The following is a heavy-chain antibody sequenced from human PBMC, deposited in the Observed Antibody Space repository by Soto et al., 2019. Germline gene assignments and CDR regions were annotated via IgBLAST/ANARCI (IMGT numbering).Heavy chain of an antibody. J-gene: IGHJ4*02. CDR2: ISGSGGST. CDR3: AKDMVRGVIPPILDS. D-gene: IGHD3-10*01. CDR1: GFTFSSYA. V-gene: IGHV3-23*01. Sequence: EVQLLESGGGLVQPGGSLRLSCAASGFTFSSYAMSWVRQAPGKGLEWVSAISGSGGSTYYADSVKGRFTISRDNSKNTLHLEMKSLRAEDTGVYYCAKDMVRGVIPPILDSWGQGTMVTVSS.